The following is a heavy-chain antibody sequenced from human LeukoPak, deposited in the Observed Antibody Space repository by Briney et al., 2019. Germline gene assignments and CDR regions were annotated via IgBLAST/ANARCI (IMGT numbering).Heavy chain of an antibody. D-gene: IGHD6-6*01. V-gene: IGHV3-23*01. CDR3: AKDRDSSSPTTPDY. Sequence: GGSLRLSCAASGFTFSTYGMTWVRQAPGKGLEWVSAISGGGYSTYYAGSVKGRFTISRDNSKNTLYLQMNSLRAEDTAVYYCAKDRDSSSPTTPDYWGQGTLVTVSS. J-gene: IGHJ4*02. CDR2: ISGGGYST. CDR1: GFTFSTYG.